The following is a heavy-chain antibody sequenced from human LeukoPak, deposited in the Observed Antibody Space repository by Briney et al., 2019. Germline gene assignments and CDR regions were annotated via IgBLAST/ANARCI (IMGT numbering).Heavy chain of an antibody. CDR2: VYYSGTT. CDR1: GGSISSYY. V-gene: IGHV4-59*01. Sequence: SETLSLTCTVSGGSISSYYWSWIRQPPGKGLEWIGYVYYSGTTNYNPSLQSRATMSVDTSKNQFSLYLRSVIAADTAVYYCAREGGEQIGDAFDIWGQGTMVTVSS. CDR3: AREGGEQIGDAFDI. J-gene: IGHJ3*02. D-gene: IGHD1/OR15-1a*01.